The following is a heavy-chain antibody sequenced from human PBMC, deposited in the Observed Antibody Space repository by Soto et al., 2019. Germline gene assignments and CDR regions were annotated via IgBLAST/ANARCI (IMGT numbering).Heavy chain of an antibody. CDR3: ARGQGAAIGDYYYHGMDV. J-gene: IGHJ6*02. CDR2: IRSRANNFAT. D-gene: IGHD2-2*02. CDR1: GFIFSGAA. Sequence: EVQLVESGGGLVQPGGSLKLSRAASGFIFSGAAIHWVRQASGKGLEWVGRIRSRANNFATSSAASVKGRFTFSRDDSKNTAYLQMNTLNPADTAVYYCARGQGAAIGDYYYHGMDVLGQGTTVTVAS. V-gene: IGHV3-73*02.